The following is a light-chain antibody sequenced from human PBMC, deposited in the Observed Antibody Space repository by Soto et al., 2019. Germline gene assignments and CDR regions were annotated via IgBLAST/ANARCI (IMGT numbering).Light chain of an antibody. V-gene: IGKV1-5*03. Sequence: DIQMTQSPSALSVSVGDRVTITCRASQSISTWLAWYQQKPGKAPKLLIYKASSLEGGVPSRFSGSGSGTEFNITISSLQPDDFATYYCQQYNTYPLTFGGGTTVDTK. CDR2: KAS. CDR3: QQYNTYPLT. CDR1: QSISTW. J-gene: IGKJ4*01.